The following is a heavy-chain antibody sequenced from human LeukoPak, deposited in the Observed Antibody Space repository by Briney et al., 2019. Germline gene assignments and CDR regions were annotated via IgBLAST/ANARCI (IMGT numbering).Heavy chain of an antibody. J-gene: IGHJ4*02. CDR1: GGSIVTYY. CDR2: IYYSGST. Sequence: SETLSLTCTVSGGSIVTYYWSWIRQPPGKGLEWIGYIYYSGSTNYNPSLKSRVTISLDTSKNQFSLELSSVTAADTALYYCARERDYGDSFFDYWGQGTLVTVSS. V-gene: IGHV4-59*01. CDR3: ARERDYGDSFFDY. D-gene: IGHD4-17*01.